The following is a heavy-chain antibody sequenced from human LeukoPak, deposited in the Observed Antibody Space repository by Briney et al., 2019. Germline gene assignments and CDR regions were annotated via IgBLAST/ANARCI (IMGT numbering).Heavy chain of an antibody. Sequence: PSETLSLTCTVSGGSISSYYWSWIRQPPGKGLEWIGYIYYSGSTNYNPSPKSRVTISVDTSKNQFSLKLSSVTAADTAVYYCARHLQAAGTVNWFDPWGQGTLVTVSS. CDR3: ARHLQAAGTVNWFDP. D-gene: IGHD6-19*01. J-gene: IGHJ5*02. CDR1: GGSISSYY. CDR2: IYYSGST. V-gene: IGHV4-59*08.